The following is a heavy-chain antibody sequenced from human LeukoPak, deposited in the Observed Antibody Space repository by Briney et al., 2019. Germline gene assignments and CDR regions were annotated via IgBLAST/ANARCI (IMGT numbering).Heavy chain of an antibody. CDR3: ARVGGPGIAVAGKGRPTAFDI. CDR1: GGSISSSSYY. Sequence: SETLSLTCTVSGGSISSSSYYWGWIRQPPGKGLEWIGSIYYSGSTYYNPSLKSRVTISVDTSKNQFSLKLSSVTAADTAVYYCARVGGPGIAVAGKGRPTAFDIWGQGTMVTVSS. D-gene: IGHD6-19*01. J-gene: IGHJ3*02. V-gene: IGHV4-39*07. CDR2: IYYSGST.